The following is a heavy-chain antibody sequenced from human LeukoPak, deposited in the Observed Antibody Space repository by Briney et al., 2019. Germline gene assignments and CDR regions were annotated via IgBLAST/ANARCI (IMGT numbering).Heavy chain of an antibody. D-gene: IGHD5-24*01. Sequence: PGASVKVSCKVSGYTLTELSMHWVRQAPGKGLEWMGGFDPADGETIYAQKFQGRVTMTEDTSSDTVYMELSSLRSDDTAVYYCATAGIMAYFDYWGQGTLVTVSS. CDR1: GYTLTELS. CDR3: ATAGIMAYFDY. J-gene: IGHJ4*02. V-gene: IGHV1-24*01. CDR2: FDPADGET.